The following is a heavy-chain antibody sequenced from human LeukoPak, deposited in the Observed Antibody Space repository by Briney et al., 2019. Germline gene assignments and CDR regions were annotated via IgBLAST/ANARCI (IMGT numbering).Heavy chain of an antibody. CDR2: ISGSGGST. D-gene: IGHD5-18*01. CDR3: ASPLGIVDTAMVESAFDI. J-gene: IGHJ3*02. CDR1: GFTFSSYA. V-gene: IGHV3-23*01. Sequence: GGSLRLSCAASGFTFSSYAMSWVRQAPGKGLEWVSAISGSGGSTYYADSVKGRFTISRDNAKNSLYLQMNSLRAEDTAVYYCASPLGIVDTAMVESAFDIWGQGTMVTVSS.